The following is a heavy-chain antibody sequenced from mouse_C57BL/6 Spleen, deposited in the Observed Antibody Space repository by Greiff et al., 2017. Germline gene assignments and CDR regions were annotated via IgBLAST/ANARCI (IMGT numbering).Heavy chain of an antibody. J-gene: IGHJ4*01. Sequence: VKLMESGAELVKPGASVKLSCKASGYTFTEYTIHWVKQRSGQGLEWIGWFYPGSGSIKYNEKFKDKATLTADKSSSTVYMELSRLTSEDSAVYFCARHEDLHYYGSSPYAMDYWGQGTSVTVSS. CDR1: GYTFTEYT. CDR3: ARHEDLHYYGSSPYAMDY. V-gene: IGHV1-62-2*01. D-gene: IGHD1-1*01. CDR2: FYPGSGSI.